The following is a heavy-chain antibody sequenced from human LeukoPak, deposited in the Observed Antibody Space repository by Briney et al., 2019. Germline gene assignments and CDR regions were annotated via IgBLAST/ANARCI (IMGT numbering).Heavy chain of an antibody. J-gene: IGHJ4*02. D-gene: IGHD4-23*01. Sequence: PSETLSLTCTVSGGSISSSSYYWGWIRQPPGKGLEWIGSIYYSGSTYYNPSLKSRVTISVDTSKNQFSLKLSSVTAADTAVYYCARLAYSGKTDYWGQGTLVTVSS. CDR3: ARLAYSGKTDY. V-gene: IGHV4-39*01. CDR2: IYYSGST. CDR1: GGSISSSSYY.